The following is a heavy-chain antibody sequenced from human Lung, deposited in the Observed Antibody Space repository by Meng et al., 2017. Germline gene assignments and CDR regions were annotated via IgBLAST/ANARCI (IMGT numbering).Heavy chain of an antibody. J-gene: IGHJ4*02. CDR3: ARDYGGNSGGY. CDR1: GFTFSDYS. D-gene: IGHD4-23*01. V-gene: IGHV3-21*03. CDR2: ISSGSSYI. Sequence: EVQLVEVGGGLVKSGGSLTLSCAASGFTFSDYSMNWVRQAPGKGLEWVSSISSGSSYIYYADSVKGRFTISRDNAKNSLYLHMNSLRVEDTGLYYCARDYGGNSGGYWGQGTLVTVSS.